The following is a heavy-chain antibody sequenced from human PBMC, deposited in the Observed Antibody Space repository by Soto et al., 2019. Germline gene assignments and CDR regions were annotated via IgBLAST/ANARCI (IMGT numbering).Heavy chain of an antibody. CDR3: ARGGLVVVVTAAFDY. Sequence: QVQLMQSGAEGKKPGASVKVSCKASGNTFTNYYIHWVRQAPGQGLEWMGTINPSGGHTTYAQKFLGRVTMTRDTSTSTLYMELTSLRSEDTAVYYCARGGLVVVVTAAFDYWGQGTLVTVSS. CDR2: INPSGGHT. D-gene: IGHD2-21*02. V-gene: IGHV1-46*01. J-gene: IGHJ4*02. CDR1: GNTFTNYY.